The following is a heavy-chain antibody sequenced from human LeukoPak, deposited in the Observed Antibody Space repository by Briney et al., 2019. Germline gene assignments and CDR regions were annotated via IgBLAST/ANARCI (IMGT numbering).Heavy chain of an antibody. CDR2: INPNSGGT. CDR1: GYTFTSYY. Sequence: ASVKVSCKASGYTFTSYYMHWVRQAPGQGLEWMGWINPNSGGTNYAQKFQGRVTMTRDTSISTAYMELSRLRSDDTAVYYCAREGVVVPAAMRGYYYGMDVWGQGTTVTVSS. CDR3: AREGVVVPAAMRGYYYGMDV. J-gene: IGHJ6*02. V-gene: IGHV1-2*02. D-gene: IGHD2-2*01.